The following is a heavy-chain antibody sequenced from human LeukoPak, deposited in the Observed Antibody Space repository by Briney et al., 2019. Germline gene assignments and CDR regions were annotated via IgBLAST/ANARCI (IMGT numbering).Heavy chain of an antibody. J-gene: IGHJ2*01. CDR2: IKQGGSEK. CDR3: ARRYFDL. CDR1: GFTFSGYW. V-gene: IGHV3-7*01. Sequence: GGSLRLSCAASGFTFSGYWMSWVRQAPGKGLEWVANIKQGGSEKHYVDSVKGRFTISRDNAKKSLSLQRNSLRAEDTAVYYCARRYFDLWGRGTLVTVSS.